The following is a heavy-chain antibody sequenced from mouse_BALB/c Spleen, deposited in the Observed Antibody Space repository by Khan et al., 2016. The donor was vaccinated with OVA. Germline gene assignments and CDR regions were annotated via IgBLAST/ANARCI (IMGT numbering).Heavy chain of an antibody. V-gene: IGHV5-17*02. CDR3: ARDGYSDFDY. CDR1: GFTFSSFG. D-gene: IGHD2-3*01. Sequence: EVELVESGGGLVQPGGSRKLSCAASGFTFSSFGMHWVRQAPEKGLEWVAYISSGSSTVYYADTVKGRVTIYRDNTKNTLFLQMTSLRSEDTAMYYCARDGYSDFDYWGQGTTLTVSS. CDR2: ISSGSSTV. J-gene: IGHJ2*01.